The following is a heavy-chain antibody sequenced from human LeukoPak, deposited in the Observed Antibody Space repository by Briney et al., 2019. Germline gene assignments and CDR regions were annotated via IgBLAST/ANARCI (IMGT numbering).Heavy chain of an antibody. CDR3: ARDPTVTTGTNDY. J-gene: IGHJ4*02. D-gene: IGHD4-17*01. Sequence: PSGTLSLTCAVYGGSFSGYYWSWIRQPPGKGLEWIGEINHSGSTNYNPSLKSRVTISVDTSKNQFSLKLSSVTAADTAVYYCARDPTVTTGTNDYWGQGTLVTVSS. CDR1: GGSFSGYY. V-gene: IGHV4-34*01. CDR2: INHSGST.